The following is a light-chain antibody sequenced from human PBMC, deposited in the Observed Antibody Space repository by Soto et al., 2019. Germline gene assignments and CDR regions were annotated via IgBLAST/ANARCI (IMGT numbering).Light chain of an antibody. CDR2: AAS. V-gene: IGKV1-39*01. J-gene: IGKJ3*01. Sequence: IQMTQSPSSLSASVGDRVTVTCRASQSISSYLNWYQQKPGKAPKLLIYAASSLQSGVPSRFSGSGSGTDVTLTISSLQPEDFAPYYCQQSYSTPFTFGPGTKVDIK. CDR3: QQSYSTPFT. CDR1: QSISSY.